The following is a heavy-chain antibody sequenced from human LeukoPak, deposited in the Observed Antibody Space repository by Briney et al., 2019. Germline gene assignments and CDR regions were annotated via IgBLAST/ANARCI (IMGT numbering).Heavy chain of an antibody. CDR2: ISGSGGST. V-gene: IGHV3-23*01. D-gene: IGHD1-26*01. CDR1: GFSFINYA. CDR3: AKVLVGAIDY. J-gene: IGHJ4*02. Sequence: PGGSLRLSCAASGFSFINYAMSWVRQAPGKGLEWVSAISGSGGSTYYADSVKGRFTISRDNSKNTLHLQMNSLRAEDTAVYYCAKVLVGAIDYWGQGTLVTVSS.